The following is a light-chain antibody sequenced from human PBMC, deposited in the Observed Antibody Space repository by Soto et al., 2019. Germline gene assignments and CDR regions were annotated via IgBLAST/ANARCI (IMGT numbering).Light chain of an antibody. CDR3: ATWDDSLHGVV. CDR2: SNN. Sequence: QSVLTQPPSASGTPGQKVTISCSGSSSNIGTNPVNWYQQLPGTAPKLLIYSNNQRPSGVPDRFSGSKSGTSASLAISGLQSEDEADYYCATWDDSLHGVVFGGGTQLTVL. J-gene: IGLJ2*01. CDR1: SSNIGTNP. V-gene: IGLV1-44*01.